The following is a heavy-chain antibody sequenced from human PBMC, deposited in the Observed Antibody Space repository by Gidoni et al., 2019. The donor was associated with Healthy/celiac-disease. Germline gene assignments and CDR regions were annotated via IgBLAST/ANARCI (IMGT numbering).Heavy chain of an antibody. CDR2: ISGSGGST. D-gene: IGHD3-22*01. Sequence: EVQLLESGGCLVQPGGFLRLSCAASGFTLSSSAMSWVRQAPGKGLEWVSAISGSGGSTYYADSVKGRFTISRDNSKNTLYLQMNSLRAEDTAVYYCAKSQDYYYDSSGYYLKSRRGYGMDVWGQGTTVTVSS. V-gene: IGHV3-23*01. CDR1: GFTLSSSA. J-gene: IGHJ6*02. CDR3: AKSQDYYYDSSGYYLKSRRGYGMDV.